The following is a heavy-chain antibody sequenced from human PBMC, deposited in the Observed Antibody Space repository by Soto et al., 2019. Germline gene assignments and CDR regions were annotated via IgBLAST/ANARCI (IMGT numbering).Heavy chain of an antibody. V-gene: IGHV1-18*04. CDR1: GYTFTSYG. CDR3: ASGQLLPYYGMDV. J-gene: IGHJ6*02. Sequence: ASVKVSCKASGYTFTSYGISWVRQAPGQGLEWMGWISAYNGNTNYAQKLQGRVTMTTDTSTSTAYMELRGLRSDDTAVYYCASGQLLPYYGMDVWGQGTTVTV. CDR2: ISAYNGNT. D-gene: IGHD2-15*01.